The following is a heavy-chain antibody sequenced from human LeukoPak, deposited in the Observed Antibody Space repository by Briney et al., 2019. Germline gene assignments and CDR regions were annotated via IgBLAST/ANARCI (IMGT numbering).Heavy chain of an antibody. CDR3: ASTSRMVRGRDPVGAFDI. J-gene: IGHJ3*02. Sequence: SETLSLTCTVSGGSISSGGYYWSWIRQHPGKGLEWIGYIYYSGSTYYSPSLKSRVTISVDTSKNQFSLKLSSVTAADTAVYYCASTSRMVRGRDPVGAFDIWGQGTMVTVSS. D-gene: IGHD3-10*01. V-gene: IGHV4-31*03. CDR1: GGSISSGGYY. CDR2: IYYSGST.